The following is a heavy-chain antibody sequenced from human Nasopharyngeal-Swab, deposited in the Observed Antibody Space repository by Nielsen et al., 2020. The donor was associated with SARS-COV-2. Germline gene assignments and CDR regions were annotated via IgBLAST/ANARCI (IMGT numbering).Heavy chain of an antibody. CDR3: ARGYCGGACPEGY. D-gene: IGHD2-21*01. Sequence: VRQAPGKGLEWVANIKKDGSEKYYVDSVKGRFTFSRDNAKNSLYLQMNSLRAEDTAVYYCARGYCGGACPEGYWGQGTLVTVSS. V-gene: IGHV3-7*03. CDR2: IKKDGSEK. J-gene: IGHJ4*02.